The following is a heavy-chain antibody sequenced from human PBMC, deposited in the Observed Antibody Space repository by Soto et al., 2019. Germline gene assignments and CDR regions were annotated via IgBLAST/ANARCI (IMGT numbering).Heavy chain of an antibody. J-gene: IGHJ3*02. CDR2: IYWNDDQ. D-gene: IGHD4-17*01. CDR3: ASMTTVATAAFDI. CDR1: GLSFGTSGVG. V-gene: IGHV2-5*01. Sequence: QITLKESGPTLVKPTQTLTLTCTASGLSFGTSGVGVGWIRQPPGKALEWIALIYWNDDQRYSPSLKSSLTITKDTSKNQVVLTMTNVDPVDTATYYCASMTTVATAAFDIWGQGIMVTVPS.